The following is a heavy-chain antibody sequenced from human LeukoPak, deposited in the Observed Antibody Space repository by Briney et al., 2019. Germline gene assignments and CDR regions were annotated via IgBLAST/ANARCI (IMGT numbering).Heavy chain of an antibody. Sequence: GGSLRLSCAASGFTFSTYAMSWVRQGPGKGLEWVSAISGSGTRTYYADSVKGRFTVSRDNSENTLYLQMNSLRAEDTAIYYCAREPTAAGYVDYWGQGTLATVSS. V-gene: IGHV3-23*01. CDR1: GFTFSTYA. CDR2: ISGSGTRT. CDR3: AREPTAAGYVDY. D-gene: IGHD3-16*01. J-gene: IGHJ4*02.